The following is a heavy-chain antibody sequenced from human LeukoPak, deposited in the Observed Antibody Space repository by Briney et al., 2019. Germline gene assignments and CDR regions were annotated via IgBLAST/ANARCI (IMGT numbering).Heavy chain of an antibody. CDR3: ARGIAAENGYFDY. Sequence: GGSLRLSCAASGFTFSSYDMHWVRQAIGKGLEWVSAIGTAGDTYYPGSVKGRFTISRENAKNSLYQMNSLRAGDTAVYYCARGIAAENGYFDYWGQGTLVTVSS. CDR2: IGTAGDT. V-gene: IGHV3-13*01. D-gene: IGHD6-13*01. J-gene: IGHJ4*02. CDR1: GFTFSSYD.